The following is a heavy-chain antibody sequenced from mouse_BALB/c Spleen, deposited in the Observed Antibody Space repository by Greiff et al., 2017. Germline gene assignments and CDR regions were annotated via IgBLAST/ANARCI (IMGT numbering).Heavy chain of an antibody. CDR1: GDSITSGY. V-gene: IGHV3-8*02. J-gene: IGHJ2*01. CDR2: ISYSGST. D-gene: IGHD2-14*01. Sequence: EVHLVESGPSLVKPSQTLSLTCSVTGDSITSGYWNWIRKFPGNKLEYMGYISYSGSTYYNPSLKSRISITRDTSKNQYYLQLNSVTTEDTATYYCARSDYRYDEGFDYWGQGTTLTVSS. CDR3: ARSDYRYDEGFDY.